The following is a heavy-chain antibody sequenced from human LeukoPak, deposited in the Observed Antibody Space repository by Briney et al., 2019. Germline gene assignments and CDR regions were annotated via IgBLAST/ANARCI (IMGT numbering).Heavy chain of an antibody. CDR1: GGSFSGNY. V-gene: IGHV4-34*01. J-gene: IGHJ4*02. CDR2: INHSGST. CDR3: ARAPAAAGTLDY. D-gene: IGHD6-13*01. Sequence: SETLSLTCAVYGGSFSGNYWSWLRQPPGKGLEWIGEINHSGSTNYSPSLKSRVTISVDTSKDQFSLELSSVTAADTAVYYCARAPAAAGTLDYWGQGTLVTVSS.